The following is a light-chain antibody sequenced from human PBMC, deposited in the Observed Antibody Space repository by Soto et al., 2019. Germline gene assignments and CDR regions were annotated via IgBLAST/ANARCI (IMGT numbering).Light chain of an antibody. CDR2: WAS. Sequence: DVVMTQSPDSLAVSLGERATINCKSSQSLLYRSTNKNYLAWYQQKPGQPPKLLIYWASTRNSGVPDRFSGSGSGTDFTLTISRLQAEDVAVYYCQQYYVSPRTFGQGTKVDI. V-gene: IGKV4-1*01. CDR1: QSLLYRSTNKNY. J-gene: IGKJ1*01. CDR3: QQYYVSPRT.